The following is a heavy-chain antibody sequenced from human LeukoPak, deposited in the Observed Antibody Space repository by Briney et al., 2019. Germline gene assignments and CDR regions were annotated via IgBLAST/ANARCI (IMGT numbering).Heavy chain of an antibody. Sequence: ASVTVSCTASGYTFTIYGISWVRQAPGQGREWMGWISAYNGNTNYAQKLQGRVTMTTDTSTSTAYMELRSLRSDDTAVYYCARDRERGGYYHSSTINWFDPWGQGTLVTVSS. D-gene: IGHD3-22*01. J-gene: IGHJ5*02. CDR1: GYTFTIYG. CDR3: ARDRERGGYYHSSTINWFDP. CDR2: ISAYNGNT. V-gene: IGHV1-18*01.